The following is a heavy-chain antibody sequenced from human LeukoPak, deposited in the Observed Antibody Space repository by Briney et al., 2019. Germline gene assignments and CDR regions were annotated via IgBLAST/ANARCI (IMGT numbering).Heavy chain of an antibody. CDR1: GFTFSSYA. CDR3: AKAAVATTS. V-gene: IGHV3-23*01. Sequence: PGGSLRLSCAASGFTFSSYAMTWVRQAPGKGLEWVSAIRGSGGGTYCADSVKGRFTISRDNSKDTVYLQMESLRAEDTALYYCAKAAVATTSWGQGTLVTVSS. J-gene: IGHJ4*02. CDR2: IRGSGGGT. D-gene: IGHD6-19*01.